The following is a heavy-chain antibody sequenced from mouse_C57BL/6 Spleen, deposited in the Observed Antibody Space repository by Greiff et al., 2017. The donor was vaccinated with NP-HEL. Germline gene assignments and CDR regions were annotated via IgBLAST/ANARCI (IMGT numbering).Heavy chain of an antibody. CDR1: GYTFTSYW. D-gene: IGHD2-2*01. J-gene: IGHJ2*01. V-gene: IGHV1-7*01. Sequence: VQRVESGAELAKPGASVKLSCKASGYTFTSYWMHWVKQRPGQGLEWIGYINPSSGYTKYNQKFKDKATLTADKSSSTAYMQLSSLTYEDSAVYYCARFYYGYLYYFDYWGQGTTLTVSS. CDR2: INPSSGYT. CDR3: ARFYYGYLYYFDY.